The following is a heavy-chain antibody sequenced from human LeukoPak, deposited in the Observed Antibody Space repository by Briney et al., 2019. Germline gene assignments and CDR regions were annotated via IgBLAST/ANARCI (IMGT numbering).Heavy chain of an antibody. CDR3: ARVKGGIAAAGNYFDY. V-gene: IGHV3-30-3*01. CDR1: GVAFSSYA. CDR2: VSYDGGSK. J-gene: IGHJ4*02. Sequence: PGRSLRLSCAASGVAFSSYAMHWVRQGPGKGLEWGARVSYDGGSKYYAHSVKGRITISRDNSKNTLPLQMNSLRTEDTAVYYCARVKGGIAAAGNYFDYWGQGPLVPVPS. D-gene: IGHD6-13*01.